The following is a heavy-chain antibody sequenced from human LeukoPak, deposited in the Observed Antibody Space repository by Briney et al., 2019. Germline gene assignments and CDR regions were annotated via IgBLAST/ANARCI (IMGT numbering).Heavy chain of an antibody. D-gene: IGHD6-13*01. CDR1: GFTFSSYS. CDR2: ISWNSGSI. V-gene: IGHV3-9*01. Sequence: GGSLRLSCAASGFTFSSYSMNWVRQAPGKGLEWVSGISWNSGSIGYADSVKGRFTISRDNAKNSLYLQMNSLRAEDTALYYCAKDRIAAAGRGNWFDPWGQGTLVTVSS. CDR3: AKDRIAAAGRGNWFDP. J-gene: IGHJ5*02.